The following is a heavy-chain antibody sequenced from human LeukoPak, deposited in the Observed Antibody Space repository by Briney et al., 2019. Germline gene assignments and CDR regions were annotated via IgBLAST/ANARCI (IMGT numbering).Heavy chain of an antibody. J-gene: IGHJ6*02. CDR1: GFTFSSYA. V-gene: IGHV3-23*01. CDR3: ARDPRPYGMDV. CDR2: ISGSGGST. Sequence: GGSLRLPCAASGFTFSSYAMSWVRQAPGKGLEWVSAISGSGGSTYYADSVKGRFTISRDNSKNALYLQMNSLRAEDTAVYYCARDPRPYGMDVWGQGTTVTVSS.